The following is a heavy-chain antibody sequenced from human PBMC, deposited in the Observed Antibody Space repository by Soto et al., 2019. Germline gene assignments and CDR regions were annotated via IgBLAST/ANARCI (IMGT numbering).Heavy chain of an antibody. CDR1: GGSFSGYY. D-gene: IGHD2-15*01. CDR2: INHSGST. J-gene: IGHJ3*02. Sequence: SETLSLTCAVYGGSFSGYYWSWIRQPPGTGLEWIGEINHSGSTNYNPSLKSRVTISVDTSKNQFSLKLSSVTAADTAVYYCAEIVGLVASLDALHSWRRVTM. V-gene: IGHV4-34*01. CDR3: AEIVGLVASLDALHS.